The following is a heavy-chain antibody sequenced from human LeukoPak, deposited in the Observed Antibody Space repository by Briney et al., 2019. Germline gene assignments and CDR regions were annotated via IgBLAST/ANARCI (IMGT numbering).Heavy chain of an antibody. CDR1: GFILSSYW. D-gene: IGHD6-13*01. CDR2: VNQVGSEK. V-gene: IGHV3-7*02. Sequence: GRSLRLSCAASGFILSSYWMTWVRQAPGKGLEYVANVNQVGSEKYYVDSVKGRFSISRDNAKNSLYLQMNSLRGEDTAVYYCAIDTSAEKGQQLANWGQGTLVTVSS. CDR3: AIDTSAEKGQQLAN. J-gene: IGHJ4*02.